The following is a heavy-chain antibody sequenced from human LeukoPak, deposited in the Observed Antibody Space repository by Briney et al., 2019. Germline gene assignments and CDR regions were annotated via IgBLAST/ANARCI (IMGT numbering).Heavy chain of an antibody. CDR2: INHSENT. Sequence: SETLSLTCAVYGGSFSGHYWSWIRQPPGKGLEWIGEINHSENTNYNPSLKSRVTISVDTSKNQFSLNLNSMTAADTAVYYCARMNCTNGVCLPLDYWGQGTLVTVSS. V-gene: IGHV4-34*01. J-gene: IGHJ4*02. CDR3: ARMNCTNGVCLPLDY. D-gene: IGHD2-8*01. CDR1: GGSFSGHY.